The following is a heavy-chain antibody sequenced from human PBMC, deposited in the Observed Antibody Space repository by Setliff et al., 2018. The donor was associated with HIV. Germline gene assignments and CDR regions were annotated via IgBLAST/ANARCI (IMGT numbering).Heavy chain of an antibody. J-gene: IGHJ6*03. CDR3: ARGLRSSSWYGDKYFYYMDV. CDR2: IIHSGGT. D-gene: IGHD6-13*01. Sequence: SETLSHTCAVYGGSFSDTFWTWIRQPPGKGLEGIGDIIHSGGTNYNPSLKNRVAISVDASQKQFSLRLTSVTAADTSVYYCARGLRSSSWYGDKYFYYMDVWGKGTTVTVSS. CDR1: GGSFSDTF. V-gene: IGHV4-34*01.